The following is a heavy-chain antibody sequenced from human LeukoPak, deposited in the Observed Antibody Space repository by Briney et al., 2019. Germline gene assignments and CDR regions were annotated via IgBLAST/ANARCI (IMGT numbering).Heavy chain of an antibody. CDR1: GGSISSSTYY. D-gene: IGHD1-1*01. CDR2: IYYSGST. J-gene: IGHJ4*02. Sequence: SETLSLTCTVSGGSISSSTYYWGCIRQPPGKGLEWIGGIYYSGSTYYNPSLKSRVTISVDTSKNQFSLKLSSVTAADTAVYYCARQIVRRGFDYWGQGTLVTVSS. V-gene: IGHV4-39*07. CDR3: ARQIVRRGFDY.